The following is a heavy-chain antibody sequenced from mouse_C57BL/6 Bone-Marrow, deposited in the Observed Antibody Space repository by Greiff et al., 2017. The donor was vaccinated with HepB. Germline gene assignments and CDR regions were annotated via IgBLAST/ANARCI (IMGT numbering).Heavy chain of an antibody. J-gene: IGHJ2*01. D-gene: IGHD4-1*01. CDR2: IDPENGDT. V-gene: IGHV14-4*01. Sequence: EVQLQQSGAELVRPGASVKLSCTASGFNIKDDYMHWVKQRPEQGLEWIGWIDPENGDTEYASKFQGKATITADTSSNTAYLQLSSLTSEDSAVYYCASSNWDFDYWGQGTTLTVSS. CDR3: ASSNWDFDY. CDR1: GFNIKDDY.